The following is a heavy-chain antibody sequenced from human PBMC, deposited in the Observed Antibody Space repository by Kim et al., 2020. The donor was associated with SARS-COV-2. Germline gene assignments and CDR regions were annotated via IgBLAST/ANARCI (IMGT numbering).Heavy chain of an antibody. V-gene: IGHV3-73*01. D-gene: IGHD2-2*01. Sequence: SGKGRFTISRDDSKNTAYLQMNRLTTEDTAVYYCTKGYCTSTACYPKFDPWGQGTLVTVSS. J-gene: IGHJ5*02. CDR3: TKGYCTSTACYPKFDP.